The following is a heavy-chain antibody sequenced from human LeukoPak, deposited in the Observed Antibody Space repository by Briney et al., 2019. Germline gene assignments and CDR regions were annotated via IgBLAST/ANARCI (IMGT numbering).Heavy chain of an antibody. V-gene: IGHV4-61*02. CDR3: AREGSF. J-gene: IGHJ3*01. D-gene: IGHD3-10*01. CDR2: ISSSGTT. Sequence: PSETLSLTCTVSGGSINSDNYYWNWLRQPAGKGLEWLGRISSSGTTNYNPSLNSRVTISLDTSKNQFSLMLNSVTAADTAVYYCAREGSFWRQGTKVTVSS. CDR1: GGSINSDNYY.